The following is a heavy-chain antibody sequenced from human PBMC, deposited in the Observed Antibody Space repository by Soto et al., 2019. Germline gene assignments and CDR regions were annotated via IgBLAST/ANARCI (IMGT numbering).Heavy chain of an antibody. CDR1: GYSFTTYG. J-gene: IGHJ6*01. V-gene: IGHV1-18*01. Sequence: QVQLVQSGVELQKPGSSVEVSCKASGYSFTTYGISWVRQAPGRGLEWMGWISTWNADRIYAQKVQGRVSMHTDTSTTSAKMELTSLTSHDTAVYYFTRDTGVVAYGSATYGMDVWGQGTAVTVSS. CDR2: ISTWNADR. D-gene: IGHD3-10*01. CDR3: TRDTGVVAYGSATYGMDV.